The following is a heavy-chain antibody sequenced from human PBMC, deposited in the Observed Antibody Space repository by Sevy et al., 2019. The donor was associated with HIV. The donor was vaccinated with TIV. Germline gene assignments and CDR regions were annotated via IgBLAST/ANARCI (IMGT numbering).Heavy chain of an antibody. J-gene: IGHJ4*02. CDR2: IKSKTDGGTT. CDR3: TTDLGFNMMIY. Sequence: GGSLRLSCAASGFTLSNAWMSWVRQAPGKGLEWVGRIKSKTDGGTTDYAAPVKGRFTISRDDSKNTLYLQMNSLKTEDTAVYYCTTDLGFNMMIYWGQGSLVTVSS. D-gene: IGHD3-22*01. CDR1: GFTLSNAW. V-gene: IGHV3-15*01.